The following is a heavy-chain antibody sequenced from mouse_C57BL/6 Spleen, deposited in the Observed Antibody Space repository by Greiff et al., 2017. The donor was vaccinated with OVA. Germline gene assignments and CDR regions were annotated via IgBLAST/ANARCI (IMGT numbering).Heavy chain of an antibody. V-gene: IGHV1-53*01. CDR3: ARAFITTGRRWYFDV. Sequence: VQLQQPGTELVKPGASVKLSCKASGYTFTSYWMHWVKQRPGQGLEWIGNINPSNGGTNYNEKFKSKATLTVDKSSSTAYMQLSSLTSEDSEVYYCARAFITTGRRWYFDVWGTGTTVTVSA. CDR2: INPSNGGT. D-gene: IGHD1-1*01. CDR1: GYTFTSYW. J-gene: IGHJ1*03.